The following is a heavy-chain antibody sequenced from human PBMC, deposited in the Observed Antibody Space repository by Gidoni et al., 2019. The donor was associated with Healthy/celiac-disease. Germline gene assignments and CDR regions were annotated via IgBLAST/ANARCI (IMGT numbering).Heavy chain of an antibody. CDR3: ARDQSLSSWYQYYYYYYGMDV. CDR2: IKQEGSEK. J-gene: IGHJ6*02. V-gene: IGHV3-7*03. Sequence: WVANIKQEGSEKYYVDSVKGRFTIPRDNAKNSLSLQMNSLRAEDTAVYSCARDQSLSSWYQYYYYYYGMDVWSQGTTVTVSS. D-gene: IGHD6-13*01.